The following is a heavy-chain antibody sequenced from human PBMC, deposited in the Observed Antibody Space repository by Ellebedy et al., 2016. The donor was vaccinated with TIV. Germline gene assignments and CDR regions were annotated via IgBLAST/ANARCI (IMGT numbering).Heavy chain of an antibody. J-gene: IGHJ4*02. Sequence: MPSETLSLTCTVSGGSISSYYWSWIRQPPGRGLEWIGSIYYSGSTNYNPSLKSRVTISVDTSKNQFSLKLSSVTAADTAVYYCARGVAARPLDYWGQGTLVTVSS. V-gene: IGHV4-59*01. CDR2: IYYSGST. D-gene: IGHD6-6*01. CDR1: GGSISSYY. CDR3: ARGVAARPLDY.